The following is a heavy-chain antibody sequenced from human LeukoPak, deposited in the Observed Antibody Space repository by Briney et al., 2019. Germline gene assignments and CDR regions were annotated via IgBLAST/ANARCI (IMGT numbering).Heavy chain of an antibody. CDR1: GFAFSSYG. CDR2: ISYDGSNK. J-gene: IGHJ6*02. D-gene: IGHD1-14*01. V-gene: IGHV3-30*18. CDR3: AKYVTGYYYYYGMDV. Sequence: GRSLRLSCAASGFAFSSYGMPWVRQAPGKGLEWVAVISYDGSNKYYADSVKGRFTISRDNSKNTLYLQMNSLRAEDTAVYYCAKYVTGYYYYYGMDVWGQGTLVTVSS.